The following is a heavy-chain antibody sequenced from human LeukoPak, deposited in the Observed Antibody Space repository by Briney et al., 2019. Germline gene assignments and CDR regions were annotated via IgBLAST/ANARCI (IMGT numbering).Heavy chain of an antibody. CDR2: IYYSGST. CDR3: ASSPRGVVPADNDAFDI. CDR1: GGSISSYY. V-gene: IGHV4-59*01. Sequence: PSETLSLTCTVSGGSISSYYWSWIRQPPGKGLEWIGYIYYSGSTNYNPSLKSRVTISVDTSKNQFSLKLSSVTAADTAVYYCASSPRGVVPADNDAFDIWGQGTMVTVSS. J-gene: IGHJ3*02. D-gene: IGHD2-2*01.